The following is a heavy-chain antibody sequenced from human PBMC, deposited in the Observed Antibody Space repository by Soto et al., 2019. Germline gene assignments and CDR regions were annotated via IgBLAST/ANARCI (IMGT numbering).Heavy chain of an antibody. J-gene: IGHJ5*02. V-gene: IGHV1-69*01. CDR3: ARDKYGTAGLGWFDP. D-gene: IGHD2-8*02. CDR1: GGTFSSYA. CDR2: IIPIFGTA. Sequence: QVQLVQSGAEVKKHGSSEKVSCKASGGTFSSYAISWVRQAPGQGLEWMGGIIPIFGTANYAQKFQGRVTITADESTSTAYMELSSLRSEDTAVYYCARDKYGTAGLGWFDPWGQGTLVTVSS.